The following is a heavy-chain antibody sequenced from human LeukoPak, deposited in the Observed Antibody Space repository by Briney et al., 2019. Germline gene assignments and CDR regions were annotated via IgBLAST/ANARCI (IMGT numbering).Heavy chain of an antibody. J-gene: IGHJ6*03. CDR3: ARGYSEDYYGSGNYYYYYMDV. V-gene: IGHV1-2*02. D-gene: IGHD3-10*01. CDR1: GYTFTGYY. Sequence: GASVKVSCKASGYTFTGYYMHWVRQAPGQGLEWMGWINPNSGGTNYAQKFQGRVTMTRDTSISTAYMELSRLRSDDTAVYYCARGYSEDYYGSGNYYYYYMDVWGKGTTVTVSS. CDR2: INPNSGGT.